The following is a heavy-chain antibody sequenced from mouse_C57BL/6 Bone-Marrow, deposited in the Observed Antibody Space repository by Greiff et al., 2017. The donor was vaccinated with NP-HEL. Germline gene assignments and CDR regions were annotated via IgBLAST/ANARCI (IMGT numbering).Heavy chain of an antibody. CDR3: ARYFDY. J-gene: IGHJ2*01. CDR1: GYAFTNYL. V-gene: IGHV1-54*01. Sequence: QVQLQQSGAELVRPGTSVKVSCKASGYAFTNYLIEWVKQRPGQGLEWIGVINPGSGRTNYNEKFKGKATLTADQSSSTAYMQLICLTSEDTAVCFCARYFDYWGQGTTLTVSS. CDR2: INPGSGRT.